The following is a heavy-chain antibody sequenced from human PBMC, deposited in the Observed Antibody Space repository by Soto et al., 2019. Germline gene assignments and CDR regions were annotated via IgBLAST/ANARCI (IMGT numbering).Heavy chain of an antibody. CDR1: GGYISSYY. V-gene: IGHV4-59*01. CDR3: ASVLAYCGGDCPVAFDI. Sequence: PSETLSLTCTVSGGYISSYYWSWIRQPPGKGLEWIGYIYYSGSTNYNPSLKSRVTISVDTSKNQFSLKLSSVTAADTAVYYCASVLAYCGGDCPVAFDIWGQGTMVTVSS. D-gene: IGHD2-21*02. J-gene: IGHJ3*02. CDR2: IYYSGST.